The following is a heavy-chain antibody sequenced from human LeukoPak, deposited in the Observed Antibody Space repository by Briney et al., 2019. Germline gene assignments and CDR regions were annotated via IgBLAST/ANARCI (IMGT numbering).Heavy chain of an antibody. CDR3: AVGWKEYYFDY. J-gene: IGHJ4*02. D-gene: IGHD1-1*01. Sequence: PSETLSLTCAASGGSFSGHFWTWIRQPPGKGLEWIGEINHSGSTNYNPSLKSRVTISVDTSKNQFSLKLSSVTAADTAVYYCAVGWKEYYFDYWGQGTLVTVSS. V-gene: IGHV4-34*01. CDR1: GGSFSGHF. CDR2: INHSGST.